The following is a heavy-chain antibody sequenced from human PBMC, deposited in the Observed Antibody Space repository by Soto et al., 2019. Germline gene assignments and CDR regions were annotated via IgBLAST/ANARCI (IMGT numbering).Heavy chain of an antibody. J-gene: IGHJ6*02. Sequence: SETLSLTCTVSGGSISSYYWSWIRQPPGKGLEWIGYIYYSGSTNCNPSLKSRVTVSVDTSKNQFSLKLSSVTAADTAVYYCARDKTDYYGSGSEGMDVWGQGTTVTVSS. CDR3: ARDKTDYYGSGSEGMDV. CDR1: GGSISSYY. D-gene: IGHD3-10*01. CDR2: IYYSGST. V-gene: IGHV4-59*01.